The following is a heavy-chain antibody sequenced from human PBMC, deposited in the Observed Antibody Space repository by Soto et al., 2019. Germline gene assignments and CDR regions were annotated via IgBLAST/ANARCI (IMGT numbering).Heavy chain of an antibody. V-gene: IGHV4-39*01. J-gene: IGHJ6*02. CDR2: IYYSGST. D-gene: IGHD2-15*01. Sequence: PSETLSLTCTVSGGSISSSSYYWGWIRQPPGKGLEWIGSIYYSGSTYYNPSLKSRVTISVDTSKNQFSLKLSSVTAADTAVYYCARRTVVTPPGSTDYGMDVWGQGTTVTVSS. CDR3: ARRTVVTPPGSTDYGMDV. CDR1: GGSISSSSYY.